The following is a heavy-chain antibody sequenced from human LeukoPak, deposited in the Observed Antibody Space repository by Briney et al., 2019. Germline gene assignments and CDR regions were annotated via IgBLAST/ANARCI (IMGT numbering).Heavy chain of an antibody. Sequence: RPGGSLRLSCAASGFTFSDHSMSWIRQSPGKGLEWVAYITSGGSPMYYVDSLKGRSTISRDNSKNTLYLQMNSLRPEDTAVYYCARVYYYDSSGYYGYWGQGTLVTVSS. CDR1: GFTFSDHS. J-gene: IGHJ4*02. CDR2: ITSGGSPM. V-gene: IGHV3-11*04. D-gene: IGHD3-22*01. CDR3: ARVYYYDSSGYYGY.